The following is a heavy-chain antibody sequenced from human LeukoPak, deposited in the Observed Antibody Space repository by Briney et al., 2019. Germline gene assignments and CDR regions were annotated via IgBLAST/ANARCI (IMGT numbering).Heavy chain of an antibody. CDR1: GYSFTNYW. Sequence: GESLKISCKGSGYSFTNYWIGWVRQMPGKGLEWMGIIYPGDSDTRYSPSFQGQVTISADKSISTAYLQWSSLKASDTAIYYCARHIYYYDTRGYHTADAFDIWGQGTMVTVSS. CDR2: IYPGDSDT. J-gene: IGHJ3*02. D-gene: IGHD3-22*01. V-gene: IGHV5-51*01. CDR3: ARHIYYYDTRGYHTADAFDI.